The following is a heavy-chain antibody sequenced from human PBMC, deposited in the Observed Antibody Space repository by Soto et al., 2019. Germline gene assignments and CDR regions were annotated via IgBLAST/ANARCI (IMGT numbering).Heavy chain of an antibody. CDR3: VRSGLAKTGARDYIDY. J-gene: IGHJ4*02. CDR2: IRNKAMGSST. D-gene: IGHD2-8*02. CDR1: GFTLSDHY. Sequence: GGSLRLSCAASGFTLSDHYMDWVRQAPGKGLEWVARIRNKAMGSSTEYAASVKGRFTISRDESQNSLYLQMNSLRIEDTAVYYCVRSGLAKTGARDYIDYWGQGTLVTVS. V-gene: IGHV3-72*01.